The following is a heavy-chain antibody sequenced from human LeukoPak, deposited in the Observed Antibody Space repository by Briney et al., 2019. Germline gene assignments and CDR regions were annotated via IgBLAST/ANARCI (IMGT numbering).Heavy chain of an antibody. CDR3: ARLGSSWYFWFDP. D-gene: IGHD6-13*01. J-gene: IGHJ5*02. CDR2: IYTSGNT. CDR1: GGSVSSYY. V-gene: IGHV4-4*09. Sequence: SETLSFTCTVSGGSVSSYYWCWIRQPPGKGLEWIGYIYTSGNTNYNPSLKSRVTISVDTSKNQFSLKLSSVTAADTAVYYCARLGSSWYFWFDPWGQGTLVTVSS.